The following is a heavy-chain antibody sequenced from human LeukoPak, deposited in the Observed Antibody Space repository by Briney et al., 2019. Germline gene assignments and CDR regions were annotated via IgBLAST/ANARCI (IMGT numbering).Heavy chain of an antibody. Sequence: GGSLRLSCAASGFTFSSYAMSWVRQAPGKGLEWVSVISAGGGSTYYADSVKGRFTISRDNSKNTLYVQMNSLRAEDTAVYYCAKDPSDHGGNPGLDYWGQGTLVTVSS. CDR2: ISAGGGST. CDR3: AKDPSDHGGNPGLDY. J-gene: IGHJ4*02. D-gene: IGHD4-23*01. V-gene: IGHV3-23*01. CDR1: GFTFSSYA.